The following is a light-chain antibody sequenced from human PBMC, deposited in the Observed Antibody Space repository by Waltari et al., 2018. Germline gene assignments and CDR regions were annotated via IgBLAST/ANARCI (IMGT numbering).Light chain of an antibody. CDR3: SSYVASRIV. J-gene: IGLJ2*01. CDR2: EVS. CDR1: TNDIGSYDY. Sequence: QSALTQPPSASGSPGQSVTLSCTGTTNDIGSYDYVSWYQHHPGKATKLIIYEVSNRPSGVSKRFSCSKSGSTASLTVSALQVEDEAIYYCSSYVASRIVFGGGTRLTVL. V-gene: IGLV2-8*01.